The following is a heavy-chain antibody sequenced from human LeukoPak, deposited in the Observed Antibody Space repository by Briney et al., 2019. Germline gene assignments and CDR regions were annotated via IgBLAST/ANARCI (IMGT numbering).Heavy chain of an antibody. CDR2: IYHSGST. CDR1: GGSISSSTYY. D-gene: IGHD2-8*01. J-gene: IGHJ5*02. Sequence: PSETLSLTCTVSGGSISSSTYYWGWIRQPPGKGLEWIGSIYHSGSTYYNPSLKSRVTISVDTSKNQFSLKLSSVTAADTAVYYCARVVTLMNYWFDPWGQGTLVTVSS. CDR3: ARVVTLMNYWFDP. V-gene: IGHV4-39*07.